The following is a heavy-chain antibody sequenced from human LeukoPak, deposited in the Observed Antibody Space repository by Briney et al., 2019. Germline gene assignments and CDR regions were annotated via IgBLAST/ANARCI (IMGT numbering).Heavy chain of an antibody. V-gene: IGHV4-61*08. CDR2: IYYSGST. D-gene: IGHD4-17*01. CDR1: GGSISSGGYY. Sequence: SETLSLTCTVSGGSISSGGYYWSWIRQPPGKGLEWIGYIYYSGSTNYNPSLKSRVTISVDTSKNQFSLKLSSVTAADTAVYYCASQVPTDYGDSPAEYFQHWGQGTLVTVSS. J-gene: IGHJ1*01. CDR3: ASQVPTDYGDSPAEYFQH.